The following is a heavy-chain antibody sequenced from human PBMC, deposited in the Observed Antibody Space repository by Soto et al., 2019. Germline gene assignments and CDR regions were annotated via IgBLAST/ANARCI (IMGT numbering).Heavy chain of an antibody. CDR1: GGSISSGGYY. CDR2: SYYSGST. D-gene: IGHD2-15*01. J-gene: IGHJ3*02. V-gene: IGHV4-31*01. Sequence: QVQLQESGPGLVKPSQTLSLTCTVSGGSISSGGYYWSWIREHPGKGLEWIGYSYYSGSTYYNPSLKSPVTTSVDTSKNQFSLKLSSVTAADTAVYYCARGGIVVVVAARDAFDIWGQGTMVTVSS. CDR3: ARGGIVVVVAARDAFDI.